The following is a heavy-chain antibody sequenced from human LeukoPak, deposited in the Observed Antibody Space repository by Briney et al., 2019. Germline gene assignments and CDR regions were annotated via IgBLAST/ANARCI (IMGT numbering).Heavy chain of an antibody. J-gene: IGHJ4*02. CDR2: IIPISGIA. V-gene: IGHV1-69*04. CDR3: ARGERWNSGSHFDY. CDR1: GGTFSSYA. Sequence: SVKVSCKASGGTFSSYAISWVRQAPGQGLEWMGRIIPISGIANYAQKFQGRVTITADKSTSTAYMELSSLRSEDTAVYYCARGERWNSGSHFDYWGQGTLVTVSS. D-gene: IGHD1-26*01.